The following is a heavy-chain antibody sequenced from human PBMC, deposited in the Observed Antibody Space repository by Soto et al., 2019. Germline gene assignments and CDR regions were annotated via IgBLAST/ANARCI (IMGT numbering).Heavy chain of an antibody. J-gene: IGHJ4*02. Sequence: SCAASGFTFSSYAMHWVRQAPGKGLEWVAVISYDGSNKYYADSVKGRFTISRDNSKNTLYLQMNSLRAEDTAVYYCAIDAGYDILTGYLNDYWGQGTLVTVSS. D-gene: IGHD3-9*01. V-gene: IGHV3-30-3*01. CDR2: ISYDGSNK. CDR1: GFTFSSYA. CDR3: AIDAGYDILTGYLNDY.